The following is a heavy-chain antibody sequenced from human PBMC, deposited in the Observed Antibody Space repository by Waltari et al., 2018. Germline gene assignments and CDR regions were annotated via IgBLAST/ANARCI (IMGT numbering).Heavy chain of an antibody. J-gene: IGHJ4*02. CDR3: ARSPSPNQYYFDY. V-gene: IGHV4-38-2*01. CDR2: IYHSGST. CDR1: GYSISSGYY. D-gene: IGHD2-2*01. Sequence: QVPLQESGPGLVKPSETLSLTCAVSGYSISSGYYWGWIRQPPGKGLEWIGSIYHSGSTYYNPSLKSRVTISVDTSKNQFSLKLSSVTAADTAVYYCARSPSPNQYYFDYWGQGTLVTVSS.